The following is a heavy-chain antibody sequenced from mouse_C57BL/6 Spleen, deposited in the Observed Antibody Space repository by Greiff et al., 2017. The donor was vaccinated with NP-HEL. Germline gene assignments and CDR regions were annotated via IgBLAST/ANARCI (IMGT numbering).Heavy chain of an antibody. CDR1: GYTFTSYW. V-gene: IGHV1-55*01. CDR3: ARGGGLRRGFAY. J-gene: IGHJ3*01. D-gene: IGHD2-2*01. CDR2: IYPGSGST. Sequence: VKLQQPGAELVKPGASVKMSCKASGYTFTSYWITWVKQRPGQGLEWIGDIYPGSGSTNYNEKFKSKATLTVDTSSSTAYMQLSSLTSEDSAVYYCARGGGLRRGFAYWGQGTLVTVSA.